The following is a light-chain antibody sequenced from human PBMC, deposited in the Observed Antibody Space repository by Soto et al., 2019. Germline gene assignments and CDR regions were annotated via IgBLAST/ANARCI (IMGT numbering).Light chain of an antibody. CDR1: QSVSANY. CDR2: DTS. Sequence: DIVLTQSPGTLSLSPGERVTLSCRASQSVSANYLAWYQQKPGQAPRLLIYDTSNRATGIPDRFSGSGSGTDFTLTISRLEPEDFAVYYCQHYGSSIFTFGPGTKVDIK. J-gene: IGKJ3*01. V-gene: IGKV3-20*01. CDR3: QHYGSSIFT.